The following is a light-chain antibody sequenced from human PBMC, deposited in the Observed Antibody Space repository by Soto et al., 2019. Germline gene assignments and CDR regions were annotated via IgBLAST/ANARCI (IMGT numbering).Light chain of an antibody. CDR3: LQYRYWPRT. V-gene: IGKV3-15*01. Sequence: IVMTQSPATMSVSAGEGATVSCRASQNVGRTLAWYQQKPGQAPRLLMYDASNRDSGMPARFSGSGSGTEFTLTIDSLQSEDFAVYYCLQYRYWPRTFGQGTKVEIK. CDR1: QNVGRT. J-gene: IGKJ1*01. CDR2: DAS.